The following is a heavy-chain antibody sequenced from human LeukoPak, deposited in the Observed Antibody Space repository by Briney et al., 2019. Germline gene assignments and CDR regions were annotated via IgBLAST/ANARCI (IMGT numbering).Heavy chain of an antibody. CDR2: IYSGGNT. CDR1: GGSISSYY. J-gene: IGHJ4*02. D-gene: IGHD6-13*01. Sequence: ETLSLTCTVSGGSISSYYWSWVRQAPGKGLEWVSVIYSGGNTYYADSVKGRFTISRDNSKNTLYLQMNSLRAEDTAVYYCARGGISSWRTYFDYWGQGTLVTVSS. CDR3: ARGGISSWRTYFDY. V-gene: IGHV3-53*01.